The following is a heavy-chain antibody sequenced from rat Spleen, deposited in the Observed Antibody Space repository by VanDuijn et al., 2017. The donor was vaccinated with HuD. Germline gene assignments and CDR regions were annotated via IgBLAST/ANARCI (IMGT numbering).Heavy chain of an antibody. CDR3: STAGSFTDYYFAGRFDY. V-gene: IGHV5-27*01. CDR1: GFIFSNYN. J-gene: IGHJ2*01. D-gene: IGHD1-6*01. CDR2: ISTGGGNT. Sequence: EVQLVESGGGLVQPGRSLKLSCAASGFIFSNYNMAWVRPAPPKGLEWVAYISTGGGNTYYRDSGKGRFTVSRDNAKSTLYLQRDSLRSEDTATCYCSTAGSFTDYYFAGRFDYWGQGVMVTVSS.